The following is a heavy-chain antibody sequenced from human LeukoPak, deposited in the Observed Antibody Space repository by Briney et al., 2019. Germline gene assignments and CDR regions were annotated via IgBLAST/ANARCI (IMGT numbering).Heavy chain of an antibody. V-gene: IGHV5-51*01. Sequence: GASLKISCKGSGYSFTSYWIGWVRQMPGKGLELMGIIYPGDSDTRYSPSFEGQVTISADKFISTAYLQWSSLKASDTAMYYCARPFGYSSSWYLFWGQGTLVTVSS. D-gene: IGHD6-13*01. CDR3: ARPFGYSSSWYLF. CDR2: IYPGDSDT. CDR1: GYSFTSYW. J-gene: IGHJ4*02.